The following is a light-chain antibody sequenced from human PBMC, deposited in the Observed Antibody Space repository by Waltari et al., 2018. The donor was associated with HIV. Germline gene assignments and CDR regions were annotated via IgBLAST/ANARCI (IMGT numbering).Light chain of an antibody. Sequence: QSALTQPASVSGSPGQSITISCPGTSSDVGGYNSVSWYQQHPSKVPKLMIYEVSNRPSGVSNRFSGSKSGNTASLTIAGLQAEDEADYYCSSYTSSSLVVFGGGTKLTVL. CDR1: SSDVGGYNS. V-gene: IGLV2-14*01. CDR2: EVS. J-gene: IGLJ2*01. CDR3: SSYTSSSLVV.